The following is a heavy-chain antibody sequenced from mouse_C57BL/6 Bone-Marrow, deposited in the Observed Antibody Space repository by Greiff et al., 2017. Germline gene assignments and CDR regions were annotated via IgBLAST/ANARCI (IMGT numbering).Heavy chain of an antibody. J-gene: IGHJ4*01. Sequence: QVQLKQSGAELARPGASVKLSCKASGYTFTSYGISWVKQRTGQGLEWIGEIYPRSGNTYYNEKFKGKATLTADKSSSTAYMELRSLTSEDSAVYFCARSLGSILLRSFYAMDYWGQGTSVTVSS. CDR1: GYTFTSYG. V-gene: IGHV1-81*01. D-gene: IGHD1-1*01. CDR2: IYPRSGNT. CDR3: ARSLGSILLRSFYAMDY.